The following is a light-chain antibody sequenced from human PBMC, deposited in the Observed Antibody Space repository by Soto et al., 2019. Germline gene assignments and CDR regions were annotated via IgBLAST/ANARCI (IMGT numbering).Light chain of an antibody. CDR3: GADHGSGSNCV. V-gene: IGLV9-49*01. CDR1: SGYSNYK. CDR2: VGTGGIVG. J-gene: IGLJ2*01. Sequence: QSVLTQPPSASASLGASVTLTCTLSSGYSNYKVDWYQQRPGKGPRFVMRVGTGGIVGSKGDGIPDRFSVLGSGLNRYLTIKNIQEEDESDYHCGADHGSGSNCVFGGGTKHTVL.